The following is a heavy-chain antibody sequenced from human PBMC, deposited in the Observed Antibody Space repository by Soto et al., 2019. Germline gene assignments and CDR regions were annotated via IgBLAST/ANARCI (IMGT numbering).Heavy chain of an antibody. CDR1: EFTFSSYW. CDR3: ARERGWFGEYNLDY. V-gene: IGHV3-74*01. Sequence: EVQLVESGGGLVQPGGSLRLSCAASEFTFSSYWLHWVHQAPGKGLVWVSRINSDGSSTSYADSVKGRFTISRDNAKDTLYLQMNSLRAEDTGVYYCARERGWFGEYNLDYWGQGPLGTVSS. J-gene: IGHJ4*02. CDR2: INSDGSST. D-gene: IGHD3-10*01.